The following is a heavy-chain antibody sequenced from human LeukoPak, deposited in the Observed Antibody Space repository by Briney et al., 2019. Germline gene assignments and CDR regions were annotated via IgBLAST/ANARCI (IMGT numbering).Heavy chain of an antibody. CDR2: IGGDGITT. V-gene: IGHV3-43*02. J-gene: IGHJ2*01. CDR3: AKDDGTTAFWYFDL. Sequence: PGGSLRLSCAASGFTFDDYAMHWVRQAPGKGLEWVSRIGGDGITTYYADSVKGRFTISRDNSKTSLYLQMNSLRTEDTALYYCAKDDGTTAFWYFDLWGRGTLVTVSS. CDR1: GFTFDDYA. D-gene: IGHD1-7*01.